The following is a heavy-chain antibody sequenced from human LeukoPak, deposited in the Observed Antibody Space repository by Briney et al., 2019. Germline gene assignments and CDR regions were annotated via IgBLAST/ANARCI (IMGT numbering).Heavy chain of an antibody. CDR1: GGSISSGSYY. CDR3: ARSLVVVPAALSYMDV. V-gene: IGHV4-61*01. J-gene: IGHJ6*03. CDR2: IYYSRST. Sequence: PSETLSLTCTVSGGSISSGSYYWSWIRQPPGKGLEWIGYIYYSRSTNYNPSLKSRVTISVDTSKNQFSLKLSSVTAADTAVYYCARSLVVVPAALSYMDVWGKGTTVTVSS. D-gene: IGHD2-2*01.